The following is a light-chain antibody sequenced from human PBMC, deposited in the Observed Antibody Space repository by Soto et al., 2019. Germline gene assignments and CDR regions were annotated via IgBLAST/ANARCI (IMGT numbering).Light chain of an antibody. J-gene: IGKJ1*01. CDR2: DAS. V-gene: IGKV1-5*01. CDR1: QSISSW. Sequence: DIPMTQSPSTLSASVGDRVTITCRASQSISSWLAWYQQKPGKAPKLLIYDASSLESGGPSRFSGSGSGTEFPLTISSLQPDDFATYYCQQYNRYSGTFGQGTKVEIK. CDR3: QQYNRYSGT.